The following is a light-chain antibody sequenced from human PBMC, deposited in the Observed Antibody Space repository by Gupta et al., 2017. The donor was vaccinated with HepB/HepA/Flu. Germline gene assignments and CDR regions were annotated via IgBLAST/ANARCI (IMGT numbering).Light chain of an antibody. CDR2: GAS. V-gene: IGKV3-20*01. Sequence: EIVLTQSPGTLSLSPGERATLSCRASQSVTSSYLAWYQQKPGQAPRLLIYGASSRATGIPDRFSGSGSGTDFTLTISRLEPEDLAVYYCLQDGSSPRTFGQGTKVEIK. J-gene: IGKJ1*01. CDR3: LQDGSSPRT. CDR1: QSVTSSY.